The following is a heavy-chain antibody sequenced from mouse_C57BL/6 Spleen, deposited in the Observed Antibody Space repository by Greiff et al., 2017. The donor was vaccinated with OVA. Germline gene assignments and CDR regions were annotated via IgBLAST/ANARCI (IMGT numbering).Heavy chain of an antibody. V-gene: IGHV6-6*01. CDR3: TRSPITTVVATDYAMDY. CDR1: GFTFSDAW. D-gene: IGHD1-1*01. J-gene: IGHJ4*01. Sequence: EVQLVESGGGLVQPGGSMKLSCAASGFTFSDAWMDWVRQSPEKGLEWVAEIRNKANNHATSYAESVKGRFTISRDDSKSSVYLQMNSLRAEDTGIYYCTRSPITTVVATDYAMDYWGQGTSVTVSS. CDR2: IRNKANNHAT.